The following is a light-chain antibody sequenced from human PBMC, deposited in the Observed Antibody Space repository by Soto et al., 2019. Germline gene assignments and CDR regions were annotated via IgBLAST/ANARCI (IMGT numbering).Light chain of an antibody. CDR3: QQYNEWPRT. Sequence: EVVMTQSPATLSVSPGERVTLSCRASQSIGINLAWYQQKHGQAPRLLMYVVSTRATGIPARFSGSGSGTEFTLTIKSLQSEDFAVYYCQQYNEWPRTFGQGTMVEMK. CDR2: VVS. CDR1: QSIGIN. V-gene: IGKV3-15*01. J-gene: IGKJ1*01.